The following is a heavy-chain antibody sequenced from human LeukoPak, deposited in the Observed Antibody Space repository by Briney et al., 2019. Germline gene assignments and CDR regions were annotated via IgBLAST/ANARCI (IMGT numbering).Heavy chain of an antibody. Sequence: GGSLRLSCAASGFTFSRYWMNWVRQAPGKGLEWVANIKEDGSEKYYVDSVKGRFTISRDNAKNSLYLQMNSLRAEDTAVYYCVRVTHSSYSYGYGHGDYWGQGTLVTVSS. CDR3: VRVTHSSYSYGYGHGDY. V-gene: IGHV3-7*02. D-gene: IGHD5-18*01. CDR1: GFTFSRYW. CDR2: IKEDGSEK. J-gene: IGHJ4*02.